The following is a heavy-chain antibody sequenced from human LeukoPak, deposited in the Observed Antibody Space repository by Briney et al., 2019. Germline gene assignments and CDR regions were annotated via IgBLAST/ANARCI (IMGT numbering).Heavy chain of an antibody. CDR1: GGSISSSSYY. CDR3: WRLRFLGVGGKAAFDN. J-gene: IGHJ3*02. CDR2: IYYSGST. D-gene: IGHD2-15*01. V-gene: IGHV4-39*01. Sequence: PSETLSLTCTVSGGSISSSSYYWGWIRQPPGKGLEWIGSIYYSGSTYYNPSLKSRVTISVDTSKNQFSLKLSSVTAADTAVYYWWRLRFLGVGGKAAFDNWGQGTMVTVSS.